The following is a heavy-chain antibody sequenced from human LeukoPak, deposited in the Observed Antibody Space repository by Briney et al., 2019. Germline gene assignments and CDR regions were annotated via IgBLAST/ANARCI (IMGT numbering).Heavy chain of an antibody. CDR3: ARDSPLPGDY. CDR2: IWFDGSNE. V-gene: IGHV3-33*01. D-gene: IGHD1-26*01. CDR1: GFTFSGYG. J-gene: IGHJ4*02. Sequence: HRRSLRLSCAASGFTFSGYGMHWVRQAPGKGLEWVAVIWFDGSNEYYANSVKGRFTISRDNSKNTLYLQMNSLRAEDTAVYYCARDSPLPGDYWGQGTLVTVSS.